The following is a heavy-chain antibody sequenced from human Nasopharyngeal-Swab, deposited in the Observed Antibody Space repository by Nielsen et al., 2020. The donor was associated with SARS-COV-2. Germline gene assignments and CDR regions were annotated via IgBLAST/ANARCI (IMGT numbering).Heavy chain of an antibody. CDR1: GYTLSSYG. Sequence: ASVKVSCKTSGYTLSSYGIAWVRQAPAQGLEWLGWISPYNDYTHYAQKFQGSVTMTPDTSTSTAYLELRSLTSDDTAVYYCARELGVGLFDYWGQGTLVTVSS. J-gene: IGHJ4*02. CDR2: ISPYNDYT. V-gene: IGHV1-18*01. CDR3: ARELGVGLFDY. D-gene: IGHD3-16*01.